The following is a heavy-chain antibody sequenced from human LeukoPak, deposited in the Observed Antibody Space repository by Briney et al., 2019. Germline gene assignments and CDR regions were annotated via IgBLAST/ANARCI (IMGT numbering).Heavy chain of an antibody. J-gene: IGHJ5*02. V-gene: IGHV3-33*06. Sequence: QPGRSLRLSCAASGFTFSNYGMHWVRQAPGKGLEWVAAIWYDGSIKFYADSVKGRFTISRDNSKNTLYLQMNSLRAEDTALYYCAKDGNWNHGFDPWGQGTLVTVSS. CDR2: IWYDGSIK. CDR3: AKDGNWNHGFDP. CDR1: GFTFSNYG. D-gene: IGHD1-14*01.